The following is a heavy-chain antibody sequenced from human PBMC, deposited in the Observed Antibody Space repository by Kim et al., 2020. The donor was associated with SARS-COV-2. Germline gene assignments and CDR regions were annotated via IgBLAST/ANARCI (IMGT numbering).Heavy chain of an antibody. D-gene: IGHD6-6*01. CDR1: GFTFSNYA. J-gene: IGHJ5*02. CDR3: VLRGYSSSSWFDS. V-gene: IGHV3-23*01. CDR2: ISPNGGAT. Sequence: GVSLRLSCAASGFTFSNYAMNWVRQAPGKGLDWVSHISPNGGATYYADSVKGRFTISRDNSRNTVYLQMYSLTAEDTAVYHCVLRGYSSSSWFDSWGQG.